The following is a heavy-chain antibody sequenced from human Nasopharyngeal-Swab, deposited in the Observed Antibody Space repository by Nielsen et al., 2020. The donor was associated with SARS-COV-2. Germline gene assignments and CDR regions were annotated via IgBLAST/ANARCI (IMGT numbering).Heavy chain of an antibody. Sequence: PGKGLEWIGSIYYSGSTYYNPSLKSRVTISVDTSKNQFSLKLSSVTAADTAVYYCARWKGIAAAWDYWGQGTLVTV. V-gene: IGHV4-39*01. CDR2: IYYSGST. D-gene: IGHD6-13*01. CDR3: ARWKGIAAAWDY. J-gene: IGHJ4*02.